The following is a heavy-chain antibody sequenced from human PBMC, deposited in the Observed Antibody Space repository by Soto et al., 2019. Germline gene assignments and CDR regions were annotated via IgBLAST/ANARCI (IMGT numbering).Heavy chain of an antibody. CDR1: GYTFTSYG. CDR3: ARDLLSLGYYDSSGYYPCAGDY. Sequence: QVQLVQSGAEVKKPGASVKVSCKASGYTFTSYGISWVRQAPGQGLEWMGWISAYNGNTNYAQKLQGRVTMTTDTSTSTAYMELRSLRSDDTAVYYCARDLLSLGYYDSSGYYPCAGDYWGQGTLVTVSS. D-gene: IGHD3-22*01. J-gene: IGHJ4*02. CDR2: ISAYNGNT. V-gene: IGHV1-18*04.